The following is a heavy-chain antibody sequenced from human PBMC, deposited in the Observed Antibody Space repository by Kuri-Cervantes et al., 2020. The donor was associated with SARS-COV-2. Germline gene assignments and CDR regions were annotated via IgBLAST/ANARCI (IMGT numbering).Heavy chain of an antibody. CDR1: GGSFSDFY. CDR2: INHSGSA. V-gene: IGHV4-34*01. Sequence: ESLKISCAVYGGSFSDFYWSWIRQAPGKGLEWIGEINHSGSANYSPSLKSRVTISVDTSKNQFSLKLSSVTAADTAVYYCARAGSLLWFGELLSLFDYWGQGTLVTVSS. J-gene: IGHJ4*02. D-gene: IGHD3-10*01. CDR3: ARAGSLLWFGELLSLFDY.